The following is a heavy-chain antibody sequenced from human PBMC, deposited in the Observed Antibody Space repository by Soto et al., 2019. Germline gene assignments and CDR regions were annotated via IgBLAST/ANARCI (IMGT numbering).Heavy chain of an antibody. J-gene: IGHJ6*02. CDR1: GFTFSSYA. CDR3: AKGNSNYYYYYGMDI. V-gene: IGHV3-23*01. CDR2: ISGSGGST. Sequence: GGSLRLSCGTSGFTFSSYAMSWVRQAPGKGLEWVSAISGSGGSTYYADSVKGRFTISRDNSKNTLYLQMNSLRAEDTAVYYCAKGNSNYYYYYGMDIWGRGTTVTVSS. D-gene: IGHD4-4*01.